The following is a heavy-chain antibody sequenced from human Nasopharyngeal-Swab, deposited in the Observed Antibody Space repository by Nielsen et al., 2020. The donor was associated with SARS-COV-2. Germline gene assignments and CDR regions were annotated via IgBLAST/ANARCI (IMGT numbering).Heavy chain of an antibody. CDR2: VSHSGST. CDR3: ARGHLVVVPSPILGLGPFFYSFYLDV. D-gene: IGHD2-2*02. Sequence: SETLSLTCAVSGGSVSSNDWWTWVRQSPGKGLEWIGEVSHSGSTNYSPSLKSRVTLSMDKSRRPFSLRLASVSAADTAVYFCARGHLVVVPSPILGLGPFFYSFYLDVWGKGTTVIVSS. V-gene: IGHV4-4*02. CDR1: GGSVSSNDW. J-gene: IGHJ6*03.